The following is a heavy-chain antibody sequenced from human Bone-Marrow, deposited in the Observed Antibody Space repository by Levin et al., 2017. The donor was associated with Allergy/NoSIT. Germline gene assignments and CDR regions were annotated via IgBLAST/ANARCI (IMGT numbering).Heavy chain of an antibody. D-gene: IGHD3-10*01. CDR3: ATRPRVLLWLGELSHFDY. CDR2: IYHSGGT. CDR1: GGSINSTNW. Sequence: ASETLSLTCAVSGGSINSTNWWSWVRQPPGKGLEWIGEIYHSGGTNYSPSLKSRVTISVDRSKNHFSLNLRSVTAADTALYYCATRPRVLLWLGELSHFDYWGQGILVTVSS. V-gene: IGHV4-4*02. J-gene: IGHJ4*02.